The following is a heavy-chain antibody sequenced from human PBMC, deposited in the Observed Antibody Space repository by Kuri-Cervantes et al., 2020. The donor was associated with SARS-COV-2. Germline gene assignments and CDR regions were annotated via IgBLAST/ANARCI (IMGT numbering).Heavy chain of an antibody. V-gene: IGHV3-30*02. Sequence: GESLKISCAASGFTFSSYAMSWVRQAPGKGLEWVAFIRYDGNIAYYGDSVEGRFTISRDNSKNTLYLHLTGLRPEDMAVYYCAKDVDYYGSGSYYRGNFDYWGQGTLVTVSS. CDR1: GFTFSSYA. J-gene: IGHJ4*02. CDR3: AKDVDYYGSGSYYRGNFDY. CDR2: IRYDGNIA. D-gene: IGHD3-10*01.